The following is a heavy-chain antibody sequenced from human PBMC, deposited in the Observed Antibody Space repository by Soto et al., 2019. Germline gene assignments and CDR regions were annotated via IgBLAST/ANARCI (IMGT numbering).Heavy chain of an antibody. CDR3: ARVGSGNPDV. Sequence: PVGSVMLSCAASGFIFSRYDMHWVLQATGKGLEWVSGSGTAGDTYYPGSVKGRFTVSRDDAKKSLFLQMNSLGAGDTAVYYCARVGSGNPDVWGQGTTVTVSS. CDR1: GFIFSRYD. J-gene: IGHJ6*01. D-gene: IGHD3-10*01. CDR2: SGTAGDT. V-gene: IGHV3-13*01.